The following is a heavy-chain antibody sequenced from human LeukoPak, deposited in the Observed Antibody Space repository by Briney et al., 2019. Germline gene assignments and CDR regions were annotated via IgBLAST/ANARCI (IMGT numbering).Heavy chain of an antibody. Sequence: GRSLRLSCAASGFTFSSYAMHWVRQAPGKGLEWVAVISYDGSNKYYADSVKGRFTISRDNSKNTLYLQMTSLRAEDTAVYYCARDRAKRYCSSTSCYRGLFYWGQGTLVTVSS. V-gene: IGHV3-30*04. J-gene: IGHJ4*02. CDR2: ISYDGSNK. D-gene: IGHD2-2*02. CDR1: GFTFSSYA. CDR3: ARDRAKRYCSSTSCYRGLFY.